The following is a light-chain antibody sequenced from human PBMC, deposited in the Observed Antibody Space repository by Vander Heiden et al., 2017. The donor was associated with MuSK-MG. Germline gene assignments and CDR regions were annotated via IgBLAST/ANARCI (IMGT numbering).Light chain of an antibody. CDR1: QNIGNY. CDR2: AAT. Sequence: DIQLTQSPSSLSASVGDRVTIICRATQNIGNYLNWHQQKGGKAPQLLIYAATRLQSGVPSRFSGSGSGTEFTLSISSLQREDFATYYCQQGYTKPLTFGGGTKVEIK. V-gene: IGKV1-39*01. J-gene: IGKJ4*01. CDR3: QQGYTKPLT.